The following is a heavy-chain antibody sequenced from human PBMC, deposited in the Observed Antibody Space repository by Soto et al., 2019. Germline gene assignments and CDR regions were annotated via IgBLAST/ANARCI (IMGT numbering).Heavy chain of an antibody. CDR2: IIPIFGTA. D-gene: IGHD3-16*02. V-gene: IGHV1-69*13. CDR1: GGTFSSYA. CDR3: ARVVITFGGVIHSLYYYGMDV. J-gene: IGHJ6*02. Sequence: SVKVSCKASGGTFSSYAISWVRQAPGQGLEWMGGIIPIFGTANYAQKFQGRVTITADESTSTAYMELSSLRSEDTAVYYCARVVITFGGVIHSLYYYGMDVWGQGTTVTVSS.